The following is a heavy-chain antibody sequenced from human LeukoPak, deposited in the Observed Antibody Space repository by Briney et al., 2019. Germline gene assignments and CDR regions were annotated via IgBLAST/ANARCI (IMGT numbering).Heavy chain of an antibody. CDR1: GYTFTGYY. J-gene: IGHJ5*02. CDR3: ASYASGYNWMKA. D-gene: IGHD3-10*01. CDR2: INPNSGGT. V-gene: IGHV1-2*02. Sequence: ASVKVSCKASGYTFTGYYMHWVRQAPGQGLEWMGWINPNSGGTNFAQKFQGRVAMTRDTSISTAYMELSGLRSDDTAVYYCASYASGYNWMKAWGQGTLVTVSS.